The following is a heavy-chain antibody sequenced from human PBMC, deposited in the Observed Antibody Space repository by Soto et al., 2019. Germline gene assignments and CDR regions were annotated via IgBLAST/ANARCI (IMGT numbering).Heavy chain of an antibody. CDR3: ARRSSAYYYYGMDV. CDR2: INHSGST. J-gene: IGHJ6*02. Sequence: PSETMSLTCAVDGGSFRGYSWSWIRQPPGKGREWIGEINHSGSTNYNPSLKSRVTISVDTAKNHFSLKLSSVTAADTAVYYCARRSSAYYYYGMDVWGQGTTFTVSS. V-gene: IGHV4-34*01. CDR1: GGSFRGYS. D-gene: IGHD1-26*01.